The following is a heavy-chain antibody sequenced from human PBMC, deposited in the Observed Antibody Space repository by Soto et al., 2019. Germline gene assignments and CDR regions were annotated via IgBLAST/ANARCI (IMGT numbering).Heavy chain of an antibody. Sequence: LRLSCSASGFTFGAYPVSWFRQAPGKGLQWVGFIRSKAYGATTEFAASVKGRFSVSRENSNNTVYLQMNSLRVEDTAVYYCAKESLGGGSFDSGDNWGQGTQVTVSS. D-gene: IGHD1-26*01. CDR3: AKESLGGGSFDSGDN. CDR2: IRSKAYGATT. CDR1: GFTFGAYP. V-gene: IGHV3-49*03. J-gene: IGHJ4*02.